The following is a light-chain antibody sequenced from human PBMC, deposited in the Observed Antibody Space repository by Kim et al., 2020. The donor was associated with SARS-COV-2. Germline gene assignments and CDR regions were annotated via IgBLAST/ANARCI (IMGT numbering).Light chain of an antibody. J-gene: IGKJ2*01. CDR3: QQYYSSPVT. CDR2: WAS. Sequence: RASINCQSSQTVLYSSNNKNYLAWYQQKPGQPPKLLIYWASTRESGVPDRFSGSGSGTDFTLTISSRQAEDVAVYYCQQYYSSPVTFGQGTKLEI. V-gene: IGKV4-1*01. CDR1: QTVLYSSNNKNY.